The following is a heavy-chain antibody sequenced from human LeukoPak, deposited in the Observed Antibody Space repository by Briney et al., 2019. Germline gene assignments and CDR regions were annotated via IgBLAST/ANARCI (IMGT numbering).Heavy chain of an antibody. D-gene: IGHD2-2*01. J-gene: IGHJ4*02. Sequence: ASVKVSCKASGYTFTGYYMGWVRQAPGQGLEWMGWINPNSGGTNYAQKFQGRVTMTRDTSTSTAYMELSRLRSDDTAVYYCARGVVVVPAAIDYWGQGTLVTVSS. CDR3: ARGVVVVPAAIDY. CDR2: INPNSGGT. CDR1: GYTFTGYY. V-gene: IGHV1-2*02.